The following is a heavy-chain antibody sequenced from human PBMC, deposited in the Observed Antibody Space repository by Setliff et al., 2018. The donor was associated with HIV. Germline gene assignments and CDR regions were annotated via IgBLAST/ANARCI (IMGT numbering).Heavy chain of an antibody. CDR2: INVGNGNT. CDR1: GYTFSNYV. CDR3: ASAIVGLGYNFFSVDI. Sequence: ASVKVSCKASGYTFSNYVMQWVRQAPGQRLEWMGWINVGNGNTKYSEKFQGRVTITRDTSASTAYMELSGLRSEDTAVYYCASAIVGLGYNFFSVDIWGKGTTVTVSS. V-gene: IGHV1-3*01. D-gene: IGHD1-26*01. J-gene: IGHJ6*04.